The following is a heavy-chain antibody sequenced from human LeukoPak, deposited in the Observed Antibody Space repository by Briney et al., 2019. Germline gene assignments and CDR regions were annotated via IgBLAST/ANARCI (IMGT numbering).Heavy chain of an antibody. Sequence: PSETLSLTCAVYGGSFSGYYWSWIRQPPGKGLEWIGEINHSGSTNYTPSLKSRVTISVDTSKNQFSLKLSSVTAADTAVYYCAREKWSGYWSAYYFDYWGQGTLVTVSS. J-gene: IGHJ4*02. V-gene: IGHV4-34*01. D-gene: IGHD3-3*01. CDR1: GGSFSGYY. CDR2: INHSGST. CDR3: AREKWSGYWSAYYFDY.